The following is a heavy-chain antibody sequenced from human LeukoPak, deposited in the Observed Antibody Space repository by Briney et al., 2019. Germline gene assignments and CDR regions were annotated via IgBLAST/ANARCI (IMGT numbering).Heavy chain of an antibody. V-gene: IGHV3-21*06. D-gene: IGHD3-3*01. CDR2: IGSINNYI. Sequence: GGSLRLSCAASGFSFKDYAMNWVRQAPGKGLEWVSSIGSINNYIWYADSVRGRFTISRDNAKNSLYLQMNSLRAEDTAVYYCARVPGGMEWSDFDYWGQGTLVAVSS. CDR3: ARVPGGMEWSDFDY. J-gene: IGHJ4*02. CDR1: GFSFKDYA.